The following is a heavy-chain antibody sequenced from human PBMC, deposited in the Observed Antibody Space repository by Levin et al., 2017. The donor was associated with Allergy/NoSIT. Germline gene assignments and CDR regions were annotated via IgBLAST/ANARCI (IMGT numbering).Heavy chain of an antibody. CDR2: IYTSGST. Sequence: GSLRLSCSVSGGSISSYYWSWIRQPAGKGLEWIGRIYTSGSTNYNPSLKSRVTMSVDTSKNQFSLKLSSLTAADTAVYYCAREGIEDIVVVPAAILGYYYYGMDVWGQGTTVTVSS. V-gene: IGHV4-4*07. J-gene: IGHJ6*02. CDR1: GGSISSYY. D-gene: IGHD2-2*02. CDR3: AREGIEDIVVVPAAILGYYYYGMDV.